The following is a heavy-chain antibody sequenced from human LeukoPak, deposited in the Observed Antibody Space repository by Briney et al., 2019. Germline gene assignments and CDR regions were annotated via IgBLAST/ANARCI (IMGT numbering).Heavy chain of an antibody. CDR3: ARHVRGYSYGHVDY. Sequence: SETLSLTCTVSGGSISSYYWSWIRQPPGKGLEWIGYIYYSGSTNYNPSLKSRVTISVDTSKNQFSLKLSSVTAADTAVYYCARHVRGYSYGHVDYWGQGTLVTVSS. CDR1: GGSISSYY. V-gene: IGHV4-59*01. CDR2: IYYSGST. D-gene: IGHD5-18*01. J-gene: IGHJ4*02.